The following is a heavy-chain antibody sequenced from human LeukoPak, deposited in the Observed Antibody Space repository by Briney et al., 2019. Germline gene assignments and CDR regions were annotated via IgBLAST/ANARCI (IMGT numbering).Heavy chain of an antibody. J-gene: IGHJ4*02. CDR2: ISSSSSTI. D-gene: IGHD6-13*01. V-gene: IGHV3-48*01. CDR1: GFTFSSYS. CDR3: ARADRIAAAGPDY. Sequence: GGSLRLSCAASGFTFSSYSMNWVRQAPGKGLEWVSYISSSSSTIYYADSVKGRFTISRDNAKNSLYLQMNSLRAEDTAVYYCARADRIAAAGPDYWGQGTLVTVSS.